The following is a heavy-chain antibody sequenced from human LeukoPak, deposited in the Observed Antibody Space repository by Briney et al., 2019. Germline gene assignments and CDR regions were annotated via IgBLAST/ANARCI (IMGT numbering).Heavy chain of an antibody. V-gene: IGHV1-2*02. CDR1: GYTFTGYY. CDR2: INPNCGGT. D-gene: IGHD3-9*01. Sequence: ASVKVSCKASGYTFTGYYMHWVRQAPGQGLEWMGWINPNCGGTNYAQKFQGRVTMTRDTSISTAYMELSSLRSEDSAVYYCARGHAYYDTLTGYSIYALDAWGQGTTVTVSS. CDR3: ARGHAYYDTLTGYSIYALDA. J-gene: IGHJ6*02.